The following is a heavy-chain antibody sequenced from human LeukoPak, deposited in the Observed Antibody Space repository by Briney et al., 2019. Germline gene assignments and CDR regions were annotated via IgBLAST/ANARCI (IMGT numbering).Heavy chain of an antibody. Sequence: SETLSLTCTVSGGSISSYYWSWIRQPPGKGLEWIGYIYYSGSTNYNPSLKSRVTISVDTPKNQFSLKLSSVTAADTAVYYCARRSGGSPNYYYYYGMDVWGQGTTVTVSS. D-gene: IGHD2-15*01. CDR3: ARRSGGSPNYYYYYGMDV. J-gene: IGHJ6*02. V-gene: IGHV4-59*08. CDR1: GGSISSYY. CDR2: IYYSGST.